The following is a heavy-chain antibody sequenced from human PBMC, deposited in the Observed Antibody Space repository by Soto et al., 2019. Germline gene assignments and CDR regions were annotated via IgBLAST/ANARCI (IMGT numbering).Heavy chain of an antibody. V-gene: IGHV4-39*01. Sequence: QLQLQESGPGLVKPSETLSLTCTVSGGAISSSSNYWGWIRQPPGKGLEWLGSIHYSGSTYSNPSLKSRFTISVDTSKNQFSLKLTSVTAADTAVYYCAKTGFWSGYRVADYWGQGTQVTVSS. CDR3: AKTGFWSGYRVADY. D-gene: IGHD3-3*01. CDR2: IHYSGST. CDR1: GGAISSSSNY. J-gene: IGHJ4*02.